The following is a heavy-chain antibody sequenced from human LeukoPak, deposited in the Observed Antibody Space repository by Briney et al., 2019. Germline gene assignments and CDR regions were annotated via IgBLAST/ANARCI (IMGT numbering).Heavy chain of an antibody. V-gene: IGHV4-59*08. J-gene: IGHJ4*02. CDR1: GGSISSYY. Sequence: SETLSLTCTVSGGSISSYYWNWIRQPPGKGLEWIGYIYYSGNTNYNPSLESRVTLSVDTAKNQFSLKLSSVTAADTAVYYCARLTYDAPPDYWGQGTLVTVSS. CDR2: IYYSGNT. D-gene: IGHD2-21*01. CDR3: ARLTYDAPPDY.